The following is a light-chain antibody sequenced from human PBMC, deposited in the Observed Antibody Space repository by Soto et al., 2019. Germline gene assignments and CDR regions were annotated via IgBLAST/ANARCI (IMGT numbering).Light chain of an antibody. CDR2: KAS. J-gene: IGKJ4*01. CDR3: QQTNNLPLT. Sequence: DIQMTQSPSSLSASVGDRVTITCRPTQSIDNYLNWYQQRPGKAPKLLIYKASTLQNGVPSRYSVSGPGTVITLTIIVLQPEDFANYYSQQTNNLPLTFGGRNKVVIK. CDR1: QSIDNY. V-gene: IGKV1-39*01.